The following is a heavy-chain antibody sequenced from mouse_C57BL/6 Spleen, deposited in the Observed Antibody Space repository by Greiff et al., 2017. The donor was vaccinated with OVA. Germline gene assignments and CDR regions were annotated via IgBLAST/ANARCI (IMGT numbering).Heavy chain of an antibody. D-gene: IGHD1-1*01. CDR3: ARDTPYYGSSPWYFDV. J-gene: IGHJ1*03. Sequence: EVMLVESGGGLVKPGGSLKLSCAASGFTFSSYAMSWVRQTPEKRLEWVATISDGGSYTYYPDNVKGRFTISRDNAKNNLYLQMSHLKSEDTAMYYCARDTPYYGSSPWYFDVWGTGTTVTVSS. V-gene: IGHV5-4*01. CDR2: ISDGGSYT. CDR1: GFTFSSYA.